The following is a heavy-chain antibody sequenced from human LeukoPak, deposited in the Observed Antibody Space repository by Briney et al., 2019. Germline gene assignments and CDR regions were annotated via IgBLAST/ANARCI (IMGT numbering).Heavy chain of an antibody. CDR3: ARLSGGDSSSWYFDY. V-gene: IGHV5-51*01. Sequence: GESLKISCKGSGYTFTNYWIGWVRQMPGKGLEWMGIIYPGGSDTRYRPSFQGQVTISADKSISTAYLQWSSLKASDTAIYYCARLSGGDSSSWYFDYWGQGTLVTVSS. D-gene: IGHD6-13*01. CDR2: IYPGGSDT. J-gene: IGHJ4*02. CDR1: GYTFTNYW.